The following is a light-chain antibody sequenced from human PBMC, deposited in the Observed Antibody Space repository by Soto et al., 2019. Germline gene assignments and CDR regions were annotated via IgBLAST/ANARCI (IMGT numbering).Light chain of an antibody. CDR1: QSLLQSDGKTY. CDR2: EAS. Sequence: IALTQTPLSHSVTPGQPASISCKSTQSLLQSDGKTYLYWFFQRPGQPPQILIYEASKRFSGVPDRFSGGGSGTEFTLKISRVEPEDVGVYYCMQCAQLPRTFGPGTKLEIK. J-gene: IGKJ2*01. CDR3: MQCAQLPRT. V-gene: IGKV2D-29*01.